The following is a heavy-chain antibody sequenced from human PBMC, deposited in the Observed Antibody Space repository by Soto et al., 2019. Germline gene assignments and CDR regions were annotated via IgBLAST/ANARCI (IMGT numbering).Heavy chain of an antibody. CDR3: ARRYGYSFDY. CDR1: GGSISNFSQY. J-gene: IGHJ4*02. V-gene: IGHV4-61*05. Sequence: SETLSLTCTVSGGSISNFSQYCGWIRQPPGKGLDWIGYIYYSGSPYYNPSLKSRLTMSVDTSKNQFSLKLSSVTAADTAVYYCARRYGYSFDYWGQGTLVTVSS. CDR2: IYYSGSP. D-gene: IGHD1-1*01.